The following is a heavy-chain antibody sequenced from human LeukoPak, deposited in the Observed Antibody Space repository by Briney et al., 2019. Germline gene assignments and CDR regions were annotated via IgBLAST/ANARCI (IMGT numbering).Heavy chain of an antibody. CDR1: GGSISSRSYY. J-gene: IGHJ4*02. Sequence: SETLSLTCTASGGSISSRSYYWGWIRQPPGKGLEWIGSIYYSGSTYYNPSLQSRVTISVDTSKNQFSLKLSSVTAADTAVYYCARDGGSSLVNYFDYWGQGTLVTVSS. D-gene: IGHD6-6*01. CDR2: IYYSGST. V-gene: IGHV4-39*07. CDR3: ARDGGSSLVNYFDY.